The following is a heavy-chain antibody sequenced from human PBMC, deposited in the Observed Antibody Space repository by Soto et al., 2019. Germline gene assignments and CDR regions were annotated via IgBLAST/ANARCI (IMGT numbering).Heavy chain of an antibody. D-gene: IGHD2-2*01. J-gene: IGHJ6*02. V-gene: IGHV1-24*01. CDR3: ATDLPLPAAFNNYYYYGMDV. CDR1: GYTLTELS. CDR2: FDPEDGET. Sequence: ASVKVSCKVSGYTLTELSMHWVRQAPGKGLEWMGGFDPEDGETIYAQKFQGRVTMTEDTSTDTAYMELSSLRSEDTAVYYCATDLPLPAAFNNYYYYGMDVWGQGTTVTVSS.